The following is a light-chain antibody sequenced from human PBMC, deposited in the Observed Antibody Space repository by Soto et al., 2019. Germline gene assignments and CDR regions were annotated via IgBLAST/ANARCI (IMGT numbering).Light chain of an antibody. Sequence: EVVLTQSPATLSWSAGDRATLSCGASQSVSSYFAWYQQKPGQAPRLLIYDASNRATGIPARFSGSGYGTDFNLTISSLEAEDFAVYHCQQRSIWPLTFGQGTRLEIK. V-gene: IGKV3-11*01. CDR1: QSVSSY. CDR2: DAS. CDR3: QQRSIWPLT. J-gene: IGKJ5*01.